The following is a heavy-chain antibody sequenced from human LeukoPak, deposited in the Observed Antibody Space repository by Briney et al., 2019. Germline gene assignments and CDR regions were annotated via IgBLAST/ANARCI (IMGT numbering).Heavy chain of an antibody. CDR3: VKDFVGADEF. CDR2: INRDGSTI. V-gene: IGHV3-74*01. CDR1: GFTLSSYW. D-gene: IGHD1-26*01. Sequence: GSLRLSCAASGFTLSSYWMHWVRQAPGKGLVWVSRINRDGSTINYADSVRGRFTISRGIAKNTLYLQMNSLRPEDTAVYHCVKDFVGADEFWGQGTLVTVSS. J-gene: IGHJ4*02.